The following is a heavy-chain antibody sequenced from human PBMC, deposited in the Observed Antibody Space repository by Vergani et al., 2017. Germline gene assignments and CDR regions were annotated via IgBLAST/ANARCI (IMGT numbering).Heavy chain of an antibody. J-gene: IGHJ6*02. Sequence: QVQLQQSGPGLVKPSQTLSLTCAISGDRFSSNSAAWNWISQSPSRGLEWLGRTYYRSKWYNGYAVSVKSRITINPDTSKNQFCLQLNSVTPEDTAVYYCARDPRAYDYVWGSYRYYYYGMDVWGQGTTVTVSS. CDR3: ARDPRAYDYVWGSYRYYYYGMDV. CDR2: TYYRSKWYN. CDR1: GDRFSSNSAA. D-gene: IGHD3-16*02. V-gene: IGHV6-1*01.